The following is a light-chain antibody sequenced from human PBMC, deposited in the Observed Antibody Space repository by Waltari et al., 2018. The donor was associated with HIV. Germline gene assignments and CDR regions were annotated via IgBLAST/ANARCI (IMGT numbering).Light chain of an antibody. CDR3: SSYAGGRGGV. CDR1: SSDVGAYNY. V-gene: IGLV2-8*01. J-gene: IGLJ1*01. CDR2: EVT. Sequence: QSALTQPPSASGSPGQSVTISCTGPSSDVGAYNYVSWYKQHPGKAPKLMIYEVTKRPSGVPARFSGSKSGNTASLTVSGLQAEDEADYYCSSYAGGRGGVFGTGTTVTVL.